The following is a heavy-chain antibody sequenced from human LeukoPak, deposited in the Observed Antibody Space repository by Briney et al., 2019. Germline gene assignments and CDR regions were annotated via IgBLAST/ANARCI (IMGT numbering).Heavy chain of an antibody. Sequence: PGGSLRLSCAASGFTFSSYAMSWIRQAPGKGLEWVSAIGTNPANTYYVDYVKGRFTVSRDNSKNTLYLQMNSLRAEDTAVYYCARDHGYTPDYWGQGTLVTVSS. CDR2: IGTNPANT. D-gene: IGHD5-18*01. J-gene: IGHJ4*02. V-gene: IGHV3-23*01. CDR3: ARDHGYTPDY. CDR1: GFTFSSYA.